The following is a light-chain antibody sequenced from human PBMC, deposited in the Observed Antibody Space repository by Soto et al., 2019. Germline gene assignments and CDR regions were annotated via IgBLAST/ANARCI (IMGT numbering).Light chain of an antibody. Sequence: QSVLTQSPSASASLGASVKLTCTQSSGHSSYAIAWHQQQPEKGPRYLMKLNSDGSHTKGDGIPDRFSGSSSGAERYLTISSLQSEDEADYYCQTWDTGIHVVFGGGTKLTVL. CDR1: SGHSSYA. J-gene: IGLJ2*01. V-gene: IGLV4-69*01. CDR3: QTWDTGIHVV. CDR2: LNSDGSH.